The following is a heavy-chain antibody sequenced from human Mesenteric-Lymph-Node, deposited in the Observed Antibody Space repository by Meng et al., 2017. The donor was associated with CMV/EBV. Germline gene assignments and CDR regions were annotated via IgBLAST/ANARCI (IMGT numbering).Heavy chain of an antibody. V-gene: IGHV3-23*03. J-gene: IGHJ5*02. CDR3: AREKERCSSTSCHWFDP. Sequence: FTFSTYAMSWVRQAPGEGLEWVSIIYSGGGSTYYADSVKGRFTISRDNFKNTLYLQMNSLRAEDTAVYYCAREKERCSSTSCHWFDPWGQGTLVTVSS. CDR1: FTFSTYA. CDR2: IYSGGGST. D-gene: IGHD2-2*01.